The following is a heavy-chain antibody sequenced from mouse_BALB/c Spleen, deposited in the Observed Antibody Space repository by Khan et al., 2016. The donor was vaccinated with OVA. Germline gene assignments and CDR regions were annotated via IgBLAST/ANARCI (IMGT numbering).Heavy chain of an antibody. V-gene: IGHV1S34*01. CDR1: GYSFTGYY. Sequence: LVKTGASVKISCKASGYSFTGYYMHWVKQSHGKSPEWIGYISCYNGATSYNQKFKGKATFTVDTSSSTAYMQFNSLTSEDSAVYYCARYGSPYWYFDVWGAGTTVTVSS. CDR3: ARYGSPYWYFDV. D-gene: IGHD1-1*01. J-gene: IGHJ1*01. CDR2: ISCYNGAT.